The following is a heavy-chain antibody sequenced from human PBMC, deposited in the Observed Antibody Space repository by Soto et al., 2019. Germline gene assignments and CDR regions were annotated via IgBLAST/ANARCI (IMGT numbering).Heavy chain of an antibody. CDR3: ARMIGYCTNGICYTPDY. CDR1: GYTFTNYG. V-gene: IGHV1-18*01. Sequence: ASVKVSCKASGYTFTNYGISWVRQAPGQGLEWMGWISAYNGNTKYVQKFQGRVTVSTDTSTSTAYMELRSLRSDDTAVYYCARMIGYCTNGICYTPDYWGQGTLVTVSS. D-gene: IGHD2-8*01. CDR2: ISAYNGNT. J-gene: IGHJ4*02.